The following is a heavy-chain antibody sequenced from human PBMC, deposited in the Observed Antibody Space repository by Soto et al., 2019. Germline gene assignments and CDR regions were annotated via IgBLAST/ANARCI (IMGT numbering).Heavy chain of an antibody. V-gene: IGHV3-9*01. J-gene: IGHJ4*02. CDR2: ISWNSATL. D-gene: IGHD3-22*01. CDR3: AKDVGSYYYDTSAYLYDY. CDR1: GFIFEDFA. Sequence: GGSLRLSCVGSGFIFEDFAMNWVRQVPGKGLEWVPGISWNSATLAYADSVKGRFIVSRDNAKNILYLQMNSLRPEDAALYYCAKDVGSYYYDTSAYLYDYWGQGTLVTVSS.